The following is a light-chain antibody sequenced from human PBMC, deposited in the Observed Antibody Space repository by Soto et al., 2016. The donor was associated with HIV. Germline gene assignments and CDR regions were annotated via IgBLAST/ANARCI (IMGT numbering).Light chain of an antibody. Sequence: SYELTQPPSVSVSPGQTASITCSGDKLGDKYASWYQQKPGQSPVLVIYEDTKRPSGIPERFSGSNSGNTATLTISGTQAMGEADYYCQAWDSSTLYVFGTGTKVTV. CDR1: KLGDKY. V-gene: IGLV3-1*01. CDR3: QAWDSSTLYV. CDR2: EDT. J-gene: IGLJ1*01.